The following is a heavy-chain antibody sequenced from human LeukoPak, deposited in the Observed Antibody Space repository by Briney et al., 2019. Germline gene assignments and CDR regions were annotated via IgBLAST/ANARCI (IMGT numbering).Heavy chain of an antibody. CDR3: ARGGLASSLGYCSSTSCHLDY. CDR2: INHSGST. CDR1: GGSFSGYY. J-gene: IGHJ4*02. V-gene: IGHV4-34*01. Sequence: KPSETLSLTCAVYGGSFSGYYWSWIRQPPGKGLEWIGEINHSGSTNYNPSLKSRVTISVDTSKNQFSLKLSSVTAADTAVYYCARGGLASSLGYCSSTSCHLDYWGQGTLVTVSS. D-gene: IGHD2-2*01.